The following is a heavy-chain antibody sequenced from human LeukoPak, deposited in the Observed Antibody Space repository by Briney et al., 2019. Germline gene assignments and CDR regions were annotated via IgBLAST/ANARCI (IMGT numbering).Heavy chain of an antibody. J-gene: IGHJ4*02. CDR1: GVSVNSGSYY. V-gene: IGHV4-61*01. Sequence: PSETLSLTCTVSGVSVNSGSYYWSWIRRPPGKGLEWIGHIYYSGSTNYNPSLKSRVTISLDMSKNQFSLRVSSVTAADTAVYYCARDSGGYDVDYWGQGTLVTVSS. CDR2: IYYSGST. CDR3: ARDSGGYDVDY. D-gene: IGHD5-12*01.